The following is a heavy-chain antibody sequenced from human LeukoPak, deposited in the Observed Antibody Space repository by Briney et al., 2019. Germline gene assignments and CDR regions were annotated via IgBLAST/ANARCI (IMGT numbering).Heavy chain of an antibody. CDR1: GFTFSTYA. D-gene: IGHD4-11*01. CDR3: ARSNGLRYFDR. CDR2: FGSTGTI. Sequence: PGGSLRLSCVASGFTFSTYAMNWIRQAAGKGLEWVAYFGSTGTIHYADSMRGRFTISRDNAEMSLFLQMNSLRVDDTAVYYCARSNGLRYFDRWGQGTLVTVSS. J-gene: IGHJ4*02. V-gene: IGHV3-48*03.